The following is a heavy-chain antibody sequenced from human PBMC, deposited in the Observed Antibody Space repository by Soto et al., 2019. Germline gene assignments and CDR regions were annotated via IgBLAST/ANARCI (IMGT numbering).Heavy chain of an antibody. CDR2: IVVGNGNT. V-gene: IGHV1-58*02. CDR1: GFTFTSSA. CDR3: ARGHSSSWYVGFTPYYYYGMDV. J-gene: IGHJ6*02. Sequence: GASVKVSCKASGFTFTSSAMQWVRQARGQRLEWIGWIVVGNGNTNYAQKFQERVTITRDMSTSTAYMELSSVTAADTAVYYCARGHSSSWYVGFTPYYYYGMDVWGQGTTVTVSS. D-gene: IGHD6-13*01.